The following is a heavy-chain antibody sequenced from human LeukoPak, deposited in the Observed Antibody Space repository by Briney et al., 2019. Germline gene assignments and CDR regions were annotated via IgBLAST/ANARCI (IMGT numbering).Heavy chain of an antibody. V-gene: IGHV1-46*01. J-gene: IGHJ4*02. Sequence: ASVKVSCKASGYTFTSYYMHWVQQAPGQGLEWMGIINPSGGSTSYAQKFQGRVTMTRDTSTSTVYMELSSLRSEDTAVYYCAINAIGKVTPIDYWGQGTLVTVSS. CDR1: GYTFTSYY. CDR3: AINAIGKVTPIDY. D-gene: IGHD2-21*02. CDR2: INPSGGST.